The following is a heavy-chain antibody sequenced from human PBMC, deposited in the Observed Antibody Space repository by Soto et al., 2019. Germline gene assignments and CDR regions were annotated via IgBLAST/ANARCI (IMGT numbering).Heavy chain of an antibody. D-gene: IGHD3-10*01. Sequence: EVQLLESGGGLVQPGGSLRLSCAASGFTFSSYAMSWVRQAPGKGLEWVSAISGSGGSTYYADSVKGRFTISRDNSKNTLYLQMHSLRAEDTAVYYCSKDPRTVPSFDYWGQGTLVTVSS. CDR1: GFTFSSYA. V-gene: IGHV3-23*01. CDR3: SKDPRTVPSFDY. J-gene: IGHJ4*02. CDR2: ISGSGGST.